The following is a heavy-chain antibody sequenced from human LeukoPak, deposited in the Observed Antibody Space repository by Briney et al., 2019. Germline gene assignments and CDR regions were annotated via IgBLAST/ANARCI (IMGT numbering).Heavy chain of an antibody. CDR3: ARKRASNHY. CDR1: GGSISNSY. V-gene: IGHV4-59*01. D-gene: IGHD2-2*01. Sequence: PSETLSLTCTVSGGSISNSYWSWLRQPPGKGLEWLGSVYYSGSPNYNPSLKRRVPISVDTSRNQYSLKLNSMTAADTSMYYCARKRASNHYWGQGSLVTVSS. J-gene: IGHJ4*02. CDR2: VYYSGSP.